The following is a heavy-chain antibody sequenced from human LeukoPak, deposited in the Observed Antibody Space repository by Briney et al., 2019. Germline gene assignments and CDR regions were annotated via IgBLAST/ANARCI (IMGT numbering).Heavy chain of an antibody. J-gene: IGHJ6*02. CDR2: IIPIFGTA. V-gene: IGHV1-69*13. Sequence: ASVKVSCKASGGTFSSYAISWVRQAPGQGLEWMGGIIPIFGTANYAQKFQGRVTITADESTSTAYVELSSLRSEDTAVYYCAHSDMVRGVIGSYYYGMDVWAKGPRSPSP. CDR3: AHSDMVRGVIGSYYYGMDV. D-gene: IGHD3-10*01. CDR1: GGTFSSYA.